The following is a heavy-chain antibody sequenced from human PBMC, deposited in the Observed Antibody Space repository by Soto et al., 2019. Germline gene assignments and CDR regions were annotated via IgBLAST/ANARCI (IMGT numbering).Heavy chain of an antibody. D-gene: IGHD1-26*01. CDR1: GFTFSGYA. J-gene: IGHJ5*02. V-gene: IGHV3-23*01. CDR2: ISGSGGAT. Sequence: GGSLRLSCAASGFTFSGYAMSWVRQAPGKGLEWVSAISGSGGATYNADSVKGRFSISRDNSKDTVCLQMNSLRAEDTAIYYCAKGGGSYSAPTWFDPWGQGPPVTVSS. CDR3: AKGGGSYSAPTWFDP.